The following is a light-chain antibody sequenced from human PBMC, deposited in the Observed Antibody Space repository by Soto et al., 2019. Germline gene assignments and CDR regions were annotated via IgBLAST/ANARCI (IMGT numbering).Light chain of an antibody. V-gene: IGLV2-14*01. CDR3: SSYTSSSTVI. CDR1: SSDVGAYNY. Sequence: QSALTQPASVSGSPGQAITISCTGTSSDVGAYNYVSCYQDHPDKAPKLRIYEVSNRPSGVSSRFSGSKSGNTASLTISGLQAEDEADYYCSSYTSSSTVIFGGGTKGTVL. CDR2: EVS. J-gene: IGLJ2*01.